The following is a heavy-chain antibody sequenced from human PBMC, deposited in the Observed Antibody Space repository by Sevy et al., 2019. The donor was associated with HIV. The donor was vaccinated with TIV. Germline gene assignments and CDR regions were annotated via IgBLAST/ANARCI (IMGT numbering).Heavy chain of an antibody. Sequence: ASVKVSCKASGYTLTSYGITWVRQAPGQGLEWMGWISSYNDNTNYAQNLQGRVTMTTDTSTSTAYMELRSLRSDDTAVYYCARVPSAQYSSSWYYFDYWGQGSLVTVSS. J-gene: IGHJ4*02. D-gene: IGHD6-13*01. CDR3: ARVPSAQYSSSWYYFDY. V-gene: IGHV1-18*01. CDR2: ISSYNDNT. CDR1: GYTLTSYG.